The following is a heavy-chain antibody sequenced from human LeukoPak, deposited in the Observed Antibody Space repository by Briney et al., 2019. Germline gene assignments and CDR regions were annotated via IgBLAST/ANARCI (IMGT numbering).Heavy chain of an antibody. Sequence: SETLSLTCTVSGGSISSSSHYWSWIRQPPGKGLEWIGEINHSGSTNYNPSLKSRVTISVDTSKNQFSLKLSSVTAADTAVYYCARGESPQDYYGSGRNGPLKNWFDPWGQGTLVTVSS. D-gene: IGHD3-10*01. V-gene: IGHV4-39*07. J-gene: IGHJ5*02. CDR2: INHSGST. CDR3: ARGESPQDYYGSGRNGPLKNWFDP. CDR1: GGSISSSSHY.